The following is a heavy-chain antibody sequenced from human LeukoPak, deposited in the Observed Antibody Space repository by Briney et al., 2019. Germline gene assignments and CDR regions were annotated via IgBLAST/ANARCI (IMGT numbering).Heavy chain of an antibody. CDR3: ARVQGLTTVTTVDY. J-gene: IGHJ4*02. Sequence: GGSLRLSCAASGFTFSDYYMSWIRQAPGKGLECVSYISSSSSYTNYADPVKGRFTISRDNAKNSLYLQMNSLRAEDTAVYYCARVQGLTTVTTVDYWGQGTLVTVSS. V-gene: IGHV3-11*06. CDR1: GFTFSDYY. CDR2: ISSSSSYT. D-gene: IGHD4-17*01.